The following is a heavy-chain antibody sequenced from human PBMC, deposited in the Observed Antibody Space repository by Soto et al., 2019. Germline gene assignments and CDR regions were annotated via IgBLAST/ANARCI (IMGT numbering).Heavy chain of an antibody. CDR1: GFTVSSNY. Sequence: PGGSLRLSCAASGFTVSSNYMSWVRQAPGKGLEWVSVIYSGGSTYYADSVKGRFTISRDNSKNTLYLQMNSLRAEDTAVYYCAHEGDYGNPGHYFDYWGQGTLVTVSS. CDR3: AHEGDYGNPGHYFDY. V-gene: IGHV3-66*01. D-gene: IGHD4-17*01. CDR2: IYSGGST. J-gene: IGHJ4*02.